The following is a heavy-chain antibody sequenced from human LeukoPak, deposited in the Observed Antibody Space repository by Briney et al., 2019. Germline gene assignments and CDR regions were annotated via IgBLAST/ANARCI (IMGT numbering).Heavy chain of an antibody. CDR3: ARQGGYYDSSGPHDY. D-gene: IGHD3-22*01. V-gene: IGHV5-51*01. J-gene: IGHJ4*02. Sequence: GESLKISCEGSGYSFASYWVGWVRQMPGKGLEWVGIIYPADSDTRYSPSFQGQVTISADKSISTAYLQWSSLKASDTAMYYCARQGGYYDSSGPHDYWGQGTLVTVSS. CDR1: GYSFASYW. CDR2: IYPADSDT.